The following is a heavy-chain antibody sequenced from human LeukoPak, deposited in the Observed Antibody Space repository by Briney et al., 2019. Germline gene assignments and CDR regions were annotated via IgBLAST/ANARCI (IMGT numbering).Heavy chain of an antibody. D-gene: IGHD3-3*01. Sequence: GASVKVSCKASGYTFTSYGISWVRQAPGQGLEWMGGISAYNGNTNYAQKLQGRVTMTTDTSTSTAYMELRSLRSDDTAVYYCARGRGYDFWSGYGYYYYMDVWGKGTTVTVPS. CDR1: GYTFTSYG. CDR2: ISAYNGNT. CDR3: ARGRGYDFWSGYGYYYYMDV. V-gene: IGHV1-18*01. J-gene: IGHJ6*03.